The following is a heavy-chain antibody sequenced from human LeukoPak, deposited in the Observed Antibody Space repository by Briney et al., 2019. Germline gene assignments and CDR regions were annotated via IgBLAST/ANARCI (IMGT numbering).Heavy chain of an antibody. CDR3: ARGGYSGGTTFDY. D-gene: IGHD4-23*01. J-gene: IGHJ4*02. CDR2: INHSGST. Sequence: PSETLSLTCAVYGGSFSGYYCSWIRQPPGKGLEWIGEINHSGSTNYNPSLKSRVTISVDTSKNQFSLKLSSVTAADTAVYYCARGGYSGGTTFDYWGQGTLVTVSS. CDR1: GGSFSGYY. V-gene: IGHV4-34*01.